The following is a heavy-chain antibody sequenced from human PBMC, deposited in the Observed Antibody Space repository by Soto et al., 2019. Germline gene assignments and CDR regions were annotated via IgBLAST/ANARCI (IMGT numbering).Heavy chain of an antibody. CDR2: SYYSGST. CDR3: ASLPGGTIFGVVVYYFDY. D-gene: IGHD3-3*02. CDR1: GGSISSSSYY. V-gene: IGHV4-39*01. J-gene: IGHJ4*02. Sequence: SETLSLTCTVSGGSISSSSYYWGWIRQPPGKGLEWIGSSYYSGSTYYNPSLKSRVTISVDTSKNQFSLKLSSVTAAETAVYYCASLPGGTIFGVVVYYFDYWGQGTLVTVSS.